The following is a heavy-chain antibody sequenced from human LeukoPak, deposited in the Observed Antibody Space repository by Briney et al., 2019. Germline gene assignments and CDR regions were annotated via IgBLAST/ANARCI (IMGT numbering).Heavy chain of an antibody. D-gene: IGHD1-26*01. Sequence: PSETLSLTCTVSGGSISSYYWSWIRQSPGKGLEWIGDIYYSGSTNYNPSLKSRVTISVDTSKNQFSLRLSSVTAADTAVYYSARLASGSYGPLTPFDYWGQGTLVTVSS. V-gene: IGHV4-59*08. J-gene: IGHJ4*02. CDR3: ARLASGSYGPLTPFDY. CDR2: IYYSGST. CDR1: GGSISSYY.